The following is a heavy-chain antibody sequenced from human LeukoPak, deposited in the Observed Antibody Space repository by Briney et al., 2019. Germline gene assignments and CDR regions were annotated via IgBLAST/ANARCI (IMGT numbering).Heavy chain of an antibody. Sequence: ASVKVSCKASGYTFTSYGISWVRQAPGQGLEWMGWISAYNGNTNYAQKLQGRVTMTTDTSTSTAYMELRSLRSDDTAVYYCARTPTLLWFGEYHYWGQGTLVTVSP. CDR1: GYTFTSYG. J-gene: IGHJ4*02. D-gene: IGHD3-10*01. CDR3: ARTPTLLWFGEYHY. V-gene: IGHV1-18*01. CDR2: ISAYNGNT.